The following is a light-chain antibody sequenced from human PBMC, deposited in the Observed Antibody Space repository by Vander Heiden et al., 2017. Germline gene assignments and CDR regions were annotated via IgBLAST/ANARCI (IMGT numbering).Light chain of an antibody. CDR1: SGSVSTTYY. CDR2: HTN. Sequence: QTVVTQEPSFSVSRGGTVTLTCGLSSGSVSTTYYPSWYQQSPGQAPRTLIYHTNRRSSGVPDRFSGSILGSKAALTITGAQADDECDYYCVLYMGSGISVFGGGTQLTVL. CDR3: VLYMGSGISV. J-gene: IGLJ7*01. V-gene: IGLV8-61*01.